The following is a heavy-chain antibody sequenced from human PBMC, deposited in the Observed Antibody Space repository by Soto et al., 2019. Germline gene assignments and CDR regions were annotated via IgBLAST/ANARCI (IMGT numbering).Heavy chain of an antibody. D-gene: IGHD2-2*01. CDR3: ASEKRTMPGSRGYFDY. V-gene: IGHV6-1*01. J-gene: IGHJ4*02. Sequence: PSQTLSLTCAISGDSVSSDSATWNWIRQSPSRGLEWLGRTLYRSKWHEDYAISMQGRIIINADTSKNQFSLQLNSVTPEDTAVYFCASEKRTMPGSRGYFDYWGQGTLVTVSS. CDR1: GDSVSSDSAT. CDR2: TLYRSKWHE.